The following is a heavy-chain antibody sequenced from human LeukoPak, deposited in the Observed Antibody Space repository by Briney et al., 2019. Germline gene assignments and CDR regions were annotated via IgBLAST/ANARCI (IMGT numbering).Heavy chain of an antibody. D-gene: IGHD5-24*01. Sequence: GGSLRLSCAASGFTFSSYGMHWARQAPGKGLEWVAVISYDGSNKYYADSVKGRFTISRDNSKNTLYLQMNSLRAEDTAVYYCAKDIGEMATIYYYYYYGMDVWGQGTTFTVS. CDR3: AKDIGEMATIYYYYYYGMDV. V-gene: IGHV3-30*18. J-gene: IGHJ6*02. CDR1: GFTFSSYG. CDR2: ISYDGSNK.